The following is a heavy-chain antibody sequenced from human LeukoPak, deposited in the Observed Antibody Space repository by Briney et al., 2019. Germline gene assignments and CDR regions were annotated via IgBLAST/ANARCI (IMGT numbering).Heavy chain of an antibody. CDR2: MNPNSGNT. CDR1: GYTFTSYD. J-gene: IGHJ6*03. CDR3: ARQPGVVPAVDYYYYYYMDV. V-gene: IGHV1-8*02. D-gene: IGHD2-2*01. Sequence: ASVKVSCKASGYTFTSYDINWVRQATGQGLEWMGWMNPNSGNTGYAQKFQGRVTMTEDTSTDTAYMELSSLRSEDTAVYYCARQPGVVPAVDYYYYYYMDVWGKGTTVTVSS.